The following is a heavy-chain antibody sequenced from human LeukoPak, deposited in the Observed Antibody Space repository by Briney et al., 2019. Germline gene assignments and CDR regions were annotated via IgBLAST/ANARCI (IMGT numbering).Heavy chain of an antibody. Sequence: PSETLSLTCTVSGGSITSSSYYWGWIRQPPGKGLEWIGSIYYSGNTYYNPSLKSRVTISVDTSKNQFSLKLNSVTAADTAVYYCARLKCSSTSCFYYYMDVWGKGTTVTISS. V-gene: IGHV4-39*07. CDR2: IYYSGNT. D-gene: IGHD2-2*01. J-gene: IGHJ6*03. CDR3: ARLKCSSTSCFYYYMDV. CDR1: GGSITSSSYY.